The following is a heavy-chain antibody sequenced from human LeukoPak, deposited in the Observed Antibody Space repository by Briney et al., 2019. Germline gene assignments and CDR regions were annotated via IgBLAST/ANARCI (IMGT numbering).Heavy chain of an antibody. CDR3: ARSRGTTLVTRFDY. V-gene: IGHV4-4*07. CDR1: GGSISNYY. D-gene: IGHD5-18*01. J-gene: IGHJ4*02. Sequence: PSETLSLTCTVSGGSISNYYWSWIRRPAGKGLEWIGRINTSGSTDYNPSLESRVTMSVDTSKNQFSLNLRSLTAADTAVYYCARSRGTTLVTRFDYWGQGTLVTVSS. CDR2: INTSGST.